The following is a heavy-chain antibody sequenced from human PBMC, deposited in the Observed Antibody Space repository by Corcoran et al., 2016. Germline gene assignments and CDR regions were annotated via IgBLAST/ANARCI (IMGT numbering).Heavy chain of an antibody. D-gene: IGHD3-22*01. CDR3: ARDFGPYYYDSSGYYEGWFDP. Sequence: QVQLVQSGAEVKKPGSSVKVSCKASGGTFSSYAISWVRQAPGQGLEWMGGIIPIFGTANYAQKFQGRVTITADESTSTAYMELSSLRSEDTPVYYCARDFGPYYYDSSGYYEGWFDPWGQGTLVTVSS. V-gene: IGHV1-69*01. CDR2: IIPIFGTA. J-gene: IGHJ5*02. CDR1: GGTFSSYA.